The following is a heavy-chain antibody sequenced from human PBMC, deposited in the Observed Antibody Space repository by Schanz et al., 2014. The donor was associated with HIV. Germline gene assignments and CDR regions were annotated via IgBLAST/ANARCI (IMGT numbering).Heavy chain of an antibody. CDR2: ISYDGSIK. J-gene: IGHJ4*02. CDR3: AKVGRIYSTTWIDH. D-gene: IGHD6-13*01. V-gene: IGHV3-30*18. CDR1: GFTFNNYG. Sequence: QVQLVESGGGAVQPGKSLRLSCAASGFTFNNYGIHWVRQAPAKGLEWVAVISYDGSIKEYADSVKGRFAISRDNSKNTVYLQMNSLRGEDSAVYYCAKVGRIYSTTWIDHWGQGTLVTVSS.